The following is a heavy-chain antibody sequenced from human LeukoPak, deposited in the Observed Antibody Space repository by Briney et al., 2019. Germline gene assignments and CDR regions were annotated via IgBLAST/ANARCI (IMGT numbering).Heavy chain of an antibody. V-gene: IGHV3-48*04. Sequence: GGSLRLSCAASGFTFSSYAMNWVRQAPGKGLEWVSYISSSSSTIYYADSVKGRFTISRDNAQNSLYLQMNSLRAEDTALYYCARAFTTIVEEGGAFNIWGQGTVVTVSS. J-gene: IGHJ3*02. CDR1: GFTFSSYA. CDR2: ISSSSSTI. CDR3: ARAFTTIVEEGGAFNI. D-gene: IGHD3-22*01.